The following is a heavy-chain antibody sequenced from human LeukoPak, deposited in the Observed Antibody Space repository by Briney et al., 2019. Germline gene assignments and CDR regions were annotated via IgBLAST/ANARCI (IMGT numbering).Heavy chain of an antibody. J-gene: IGHJ4*02. Sequence: PGGSLRLSCAASGFTFSNYAMSWVSPAPGKWLEWVSAISSGGGPTYYADSVKGRFTISRDNSKNTLYLQMNSLRAEDAAVYFCAKNSGYSWQYFFDYWGQGTLVTVSS. CDR2: ISSGGGPT. D-gene: IGHD6-25*01. V-gene: IGHV3-23*01. CDR1: GFTFSNYA. CDR3: AKNSGYSWQYFFDY.